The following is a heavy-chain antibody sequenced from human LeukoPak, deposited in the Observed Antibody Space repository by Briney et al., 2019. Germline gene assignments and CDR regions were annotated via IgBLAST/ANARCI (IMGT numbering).Heavy chain of an antibody. CDR3: ARNLDTAMATSFNC. Sequence: GGSLRLSCAASGFTVSSSYMNWVRQAPGKGLEWVSVIYSTGRTEYAESVKGRFTISRDKSKNTLFLEMNSLRAEDTAVYYCARNLDTAMATSFNCWGQGTLVTVSS. CDR1: GFTVSSSY. CDR2: IYSTGRT. J-gene: IGHJ4*02. V-gene: IGHV3-53*01. D-gene: IGHD5-18*01.